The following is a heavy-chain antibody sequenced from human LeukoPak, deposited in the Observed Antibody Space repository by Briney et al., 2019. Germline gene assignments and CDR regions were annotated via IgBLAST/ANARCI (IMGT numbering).Heavy chain of an antibody. CDR1: GFTFSSYG. V-gene: IGHV3-30*02. CDR2: IRYDGSNK. J-gene: IGHJ4*02. D-gene: IGHD3-10*01. CDR3: AKDLVWFGELCSVDY. Sequence: GGSLRLSCAASGFTFSSYGMHWVRQAPGKGLEWVAFIRYDGSNKYYADSVKGRFTISRDNSKNTLYLQMNSLRAEDTAVYYCAKDLVWFGELCSVDYWGQGTLVTVSS.